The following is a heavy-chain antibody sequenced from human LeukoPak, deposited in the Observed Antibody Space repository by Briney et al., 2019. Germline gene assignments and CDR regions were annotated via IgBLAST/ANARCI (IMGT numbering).Heavy chain of an antibody. D-gene: IGHD2-2*01. J-gene: IGHJ4*02. Sequence: GGSLRLSCAASGFTFSDYSMNWVRQAPGKGLEWISYVGISSGNTKYADSVKGRFTISGDKAKNSLYHQMNSLRVEDTAVYYCARDTKYAFDNWGQGTLVTVSS. CDR2: VGISSGNT. CDR1: GFTFSDYS. V-gene: IGHV3-48*01. CDR3: ARDTKYAFDN.